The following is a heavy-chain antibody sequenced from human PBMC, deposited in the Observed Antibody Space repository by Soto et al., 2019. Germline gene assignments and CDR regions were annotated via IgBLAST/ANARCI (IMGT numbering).Heavy chain of an antibody. CDR3: ARDMHAVFTHYFDP. CDR1: GGSFKSGSYS. D-gene: IGHD1-26*01. J-gene: IGHJ5*02. CDR2: VYHTGRT. V-gene: IGHV4-61*01. Sequence: SETLSLTCTVSGGSFKSGSYSWSWIRQPPGKGLEWIGYVYHTGRTSYNPALKSRVSKSMDTSKNQLSLKLTSMTAADTAVYYCARDMHAVFTHYFDPWGQGTLVTVSS.